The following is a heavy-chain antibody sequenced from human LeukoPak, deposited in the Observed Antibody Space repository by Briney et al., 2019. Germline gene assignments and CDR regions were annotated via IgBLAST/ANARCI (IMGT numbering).Heavy chain of an antibody. J-gene: IGHJ6*04. V-gene: IGHV3-23*01. CDR3: AREEGGYSSGWH. CDR1: GFTFRSYA. Sequence: GGSLRLSWAAAGFTFRSYAMSWVRQAAGKGLGWVSVISGSGTNTDYADSVKGRFTTSRDNSKNTLYLQMNSLRAEDTAIYYCAREEGGYSSGWHWGKGTTVTVSS. D-gene: IGHD6-19*01. CDR2: ISGSGTNT.